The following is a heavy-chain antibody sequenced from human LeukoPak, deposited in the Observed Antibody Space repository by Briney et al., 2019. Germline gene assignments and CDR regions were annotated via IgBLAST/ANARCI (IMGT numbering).Heavy chain of an antibody. CDR3: ARLAPPAQRFLRFLGWLFFDY. J-gene: IGHJ4*02. CDR1: GGSISSSSYY. Sequence: PSETLSLTCTVSGGSISSSSYYWGWIRQPPGKGLEWIGSIYYSGSTYYNPSLKSRVTISVDTSKNQFSLKLSSVTAADTAVYYCARLAPPAQRFLRFLGWLFFDYWGQGTLVTVSS. V-gene: IGHV4-39*01. D-gene: IGHD3-3*01. CDR2: IYYSGST.